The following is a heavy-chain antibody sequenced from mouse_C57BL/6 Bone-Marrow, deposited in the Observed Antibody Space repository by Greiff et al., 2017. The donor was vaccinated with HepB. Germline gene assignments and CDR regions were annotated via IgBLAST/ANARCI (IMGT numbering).Heavy chain of an antibody. D-gene: IGHD2-1*01. Sequence: EVNVVESGGDLVKPGGSLKLSCAASGFTFSSYGMSWVRQTPDKRLEWVATISSGGSYTYYPDSVKGRFTISRDNAKNTLYLQLSSLKSEDTAMYYCARRGNSYFDYWGQGTTLTVSS. V-gene: IGHV5-6*02. CDR1: GFTFSSYG. CDR3: ARRGNSYFDY. J-gene: IGHJ2*01. CDR2: ISSGGSYT.